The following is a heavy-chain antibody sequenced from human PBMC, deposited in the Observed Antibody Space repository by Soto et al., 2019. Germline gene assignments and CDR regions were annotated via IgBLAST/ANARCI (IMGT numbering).Heavy chain of an antibody. D-gene: IGHD2-21*02. J-gene: IGHJ5*02. V-gene: IGHV1-18*01. CDR3: ARGGPRHCGDDCPSNWFSP. Sequence: QVQLVQSGAEVKKPGASVKVSCKASGYTFSNYGITWVRQAPGLGFEWMGWISAYNGNTEYAQKVQGRVTMTTDASTKTAYMELRSLRSDDTALYYCARGGPRHCGDDCPSNWFSPWGQGTLVTVSS. CDR1: GYTFSNYG. CDR2: ISAYNGNT.